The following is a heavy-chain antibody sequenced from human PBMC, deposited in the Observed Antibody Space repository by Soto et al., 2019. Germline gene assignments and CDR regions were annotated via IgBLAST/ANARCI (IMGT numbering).Heavy chain of an antibody. CDR1: GFTFSSYG. CDR2: ISYDGSNK. V-gene: IGHV3-30*18. D-gene: IGHD5-12*01. CDR3: AKGRRWLQLRLDY. J-gene: IGHJ4*02. Sequence: QVQLVESGGGVVQPGRSLRLSCAASGFTFSSYGMHWVRQAPGKGLEWVAVISYDGSNKYYADSVKGRFTISRDNSKNTLYLQMNSLRAEDTAVYYCAKGRRWLQLRLDYWGQGTLVTVSS.